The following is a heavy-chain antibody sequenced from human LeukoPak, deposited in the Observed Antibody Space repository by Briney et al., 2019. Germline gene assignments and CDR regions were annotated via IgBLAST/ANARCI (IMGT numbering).Heavy chain of an antibody. J-gene: IGHJ4*02. Sequence: GASVKVSFKASGYTFTGYYMHWVRQAPGQGLEGMGRIKPNSGGTNYAQKFQGRVTMTKDTSISTAYMELSRLRSDDTAVYYCARESYGLSLNYWGQGTLVTVSS. CDR3: ARESYGLSLNY. V-gene: IGHV1-2*06. D-gene: IGHD5-18*01. CDR1: GYTFTGYY. CDR2: IKPNSGGT.